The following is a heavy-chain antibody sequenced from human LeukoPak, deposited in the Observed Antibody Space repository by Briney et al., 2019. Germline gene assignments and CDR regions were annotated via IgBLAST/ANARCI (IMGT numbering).Heavy chain of an antibody. CDR3: ARRVKRAAAGINPLNY. J-gene: IGHJ4*02. CDR1: GYTFTSYD. V-gene: IGHV1-8*01. CDR2: MNPSSGNT. Sequence: ASVKVSCKASGYTFTSYDINWVRQVTGQGLEWMGWMNPSSGNTGYAQKFQGRVTMTRNTSISTAYMELSSLRSEDTAVYYCARRVKRAAAGINPLNYWGQGTLVTVSS. D-gene: IGHD6-13*01.